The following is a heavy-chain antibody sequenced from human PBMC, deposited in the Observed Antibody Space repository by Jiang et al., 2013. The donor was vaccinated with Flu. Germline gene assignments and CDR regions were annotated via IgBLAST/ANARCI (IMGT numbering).Heavy chain of an antibody. V-gene: IGHV1-2*02. J-gene: IGHJ4*02. Sequence: GAEVKKPGASVKVSCKASGYTFTGYYMHWVRQAPGQGLEWMGWINPNSGGTNYAQKFQGRVTMTRDTSISTAYMELSRLRSDDTAVYYCARDPKDTARLFDYWGQGTLVTVSS. D-gene: IGHD5-18*01. CDR2: INPNSGGT. CDR3: ARDPKDTARLFDY. CDR1: GYTFTGYY.